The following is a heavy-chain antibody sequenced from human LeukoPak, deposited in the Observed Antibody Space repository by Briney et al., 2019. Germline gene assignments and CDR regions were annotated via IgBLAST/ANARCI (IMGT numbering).Heavy chain of an antibody. CDR1: GFTFNTYA. Sequence: GGSLRLSCAASGFTFNTYAMSWVRQAPGKGLEWVSAISGSGDSTFYADSVKGRFTISRDNSKNTLYLQIHNLRAEDTAVYYCAKGKGSSSSSIGWWGQGTLVTVSS. V-gene: IGHV3-23*01. CDR3: AKGKGSSSSSIGW. D-gene: IGHD6-19*01. J-gene: IGHJ4*02. CDR2: ISGSGDST.